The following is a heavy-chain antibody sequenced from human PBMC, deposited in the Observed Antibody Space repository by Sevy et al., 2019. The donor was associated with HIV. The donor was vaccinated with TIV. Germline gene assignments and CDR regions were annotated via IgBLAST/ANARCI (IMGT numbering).Heavy chain of an antibody. J-gene: IGHJ4*02. CDR1: GGSISSSSYY. CDR2: IYYSGST. Sequence: SETLSLTCTVSGGSISSSSYYWGWIRQPPGKGLEWIGSIYYSGSTYYNPSLKSRVTISVDTSKNQFSLKLSSVTAADTAVYYCASRYMIARLVVAARPVGYSDYWGQGTLVTVSS. CDR3: ASRYMIARLVVAARPVGYSDY. D-gene: IGHD6-6*01. V-gene: IGHV4-39*01.